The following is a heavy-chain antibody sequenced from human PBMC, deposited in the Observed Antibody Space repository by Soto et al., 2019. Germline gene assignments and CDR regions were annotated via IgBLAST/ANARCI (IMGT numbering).Heavy chain of an antibody. J-gene: IGHJ4*02. CDR1: GFTFSSYG. CDR3: AKDSGYSYVHYFDY. D-gene: IGHD5-18*01. V-gene: IGHV3-30*18. Sequence: GGSLRLSCAASGFTFSSYGMHWVRQAPGKGLEWVAVISYDGSNKYYADSVKGRFTISRDNSKNTLYLQMNSLRAEDTAVYYCAKDSGYSYVHYFDYWGQRTLVTVSS. CDR2: ISYDGSNK.